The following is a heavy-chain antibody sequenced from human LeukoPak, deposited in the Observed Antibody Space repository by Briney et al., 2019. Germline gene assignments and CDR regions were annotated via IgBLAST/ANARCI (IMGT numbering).Heavy chain of an antibody. Sequence: GGSLRLSCAASGFTFSGSALHWVRQASGKGLEWVGRIRSTANGYATAYAASVKGRFTISRDDSKNTAYLQMDSLKTEDTAVYYCAKREWELLGDYFDYWGQGTLVTVSS. D-gene: IGHD1-26*01. V-gene: IGHV3-73*01. CDR1: GFTFSGSA. CDR3: AKREWELLGDYFDY. J-gene: IGHJ4*02. CDR2: IRSTANGYAT.